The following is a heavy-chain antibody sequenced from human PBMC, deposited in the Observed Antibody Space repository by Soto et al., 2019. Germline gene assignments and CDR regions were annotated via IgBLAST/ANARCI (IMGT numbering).Heavy chain of an antibody. CDR1: GGSFSGYY. Sequence: QVQLQQWGAGLLKPSETLSLTCAVYGGSFSGYYWTWIRQPPGTGLEWIGEINHSGSTNYNPSLKGPVTISVDTTKNQSSLKLTSVTAADTAVYYCARDKIAGLVDYWGQGTLVTVSS. CDR2: INHSGST. V-gene: IGHV4-34*01. D-gene: IGHD2-21*01. CDR3: ARDKIAGLVDY. J-gene: IGHJ4*02.